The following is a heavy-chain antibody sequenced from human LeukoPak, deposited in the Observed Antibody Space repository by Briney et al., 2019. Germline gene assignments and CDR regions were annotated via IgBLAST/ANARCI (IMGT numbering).Heavy chain of an antibody. CDR3: AREGGRIASAELARRRDCYFDL. D-gene: IGHD6-13*01. V-gene: IGHV1-69*13. J-gene: IGHJ2*01. CDR2: ITPISRTT. CDR1: GRTSSSLA. Sequence: SVKVSCAASGRTSSSLAISWVRQAPGQGLEWMGGITPISRTTNYAQKFQDGVTITSDASTSTAFMELSSLRPQDTAVYFCAREGGRIASAELARRRDCYFDLWGRGTLVSVSS.